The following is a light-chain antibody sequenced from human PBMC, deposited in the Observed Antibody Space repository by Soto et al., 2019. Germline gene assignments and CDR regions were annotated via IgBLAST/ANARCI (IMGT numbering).Light chain of an antibody. Sequence: DIVMTQSPLSLPVTPGEPASISCRSSQSLLHSNGYNYLDWYLQKPGQSPQLLIYLGSNRASGVPDRFSGSGSCTDFTLTISRVAAEDVAVYYCMQALQTPLTFGGGTKVEI. CDR2: LGS. CDR3: MQALQTPLT. V-gene: IGKV2-28*01. CDR1: QSLLHSNGYNY. J-gene: IGKJ4*01.